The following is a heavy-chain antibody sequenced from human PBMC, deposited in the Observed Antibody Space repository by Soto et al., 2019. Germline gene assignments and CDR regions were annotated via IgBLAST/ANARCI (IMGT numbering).Heavy chain of an antibody. CDR2: IYYRGST. Sequence: QVQLQESGPGLVKPSQTLSLTCTVSGGSISSGGYYWSWIRQHPGKGLEWIGYIYYRGSTYYSSSLKSRVTISLDTSKNQYALKLSSVTAADTAVYYCARAHPHIAAGNYWGQGTLVTLSS. D-gene: IGHD6-25*01. CDR3: ARAHPHIAAGNY. CDR1: GGSISSGGYY. V-gene: IGHV4-31*03. J-gene: IGHJ4*02.